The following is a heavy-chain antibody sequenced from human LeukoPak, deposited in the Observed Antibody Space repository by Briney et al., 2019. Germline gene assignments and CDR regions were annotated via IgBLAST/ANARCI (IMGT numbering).Heavy chain of an antibody. CDR2: IYTSGST. Sequence: SSETLSLTCAVSGGSISSGDYYWSWIRQPPGKGLEWIGYIYTSGSTNYNPSLKSRVTISVDTSKNQFSLKLTSLTAADTAVYYCARHPEAPGLWVFDYWGQGTLVTVSS. V-gene: IGHV4-61*08. D-gene: IGHD5-18*01. CDR3: ARHPEAPGLWVFDY. J-gene: IGHJ4*02. CDR1: GGSISSGDYY.